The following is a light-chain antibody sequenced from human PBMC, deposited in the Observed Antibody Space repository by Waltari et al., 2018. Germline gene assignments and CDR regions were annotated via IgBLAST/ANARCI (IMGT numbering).Light chain of an antibody. V-gene: IGKV2-40*01. CDR2: EIS. J-gene: IGKJ1*01. CDR1: QSLLDSEDGKTY. Sequence: DIVMTQTPLSLPVTLGAPASISCRSSQSLLDSEDGKTYLEWYLQKPGQSPQLLIYEISNRASGFPDRFSGSGSDTDFTLRISRVEAEDVGVYYCMQALDFPPTFGQGTKVEIK. CDR3: MQALDFPPT.